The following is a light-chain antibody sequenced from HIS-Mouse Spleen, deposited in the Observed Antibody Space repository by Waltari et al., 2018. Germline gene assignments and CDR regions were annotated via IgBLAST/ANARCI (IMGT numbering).Light chain of an antibody. CDR1: QSIRSY. CDR2: AAS. V-gene: IGKV1-39*01. CDR3: QQSYSTPQWT. J-gene: IGKJ1*01. Sequence: DIQTTQSPSSMPASVGDRVTLTCRASQSIRSYLNWYQQKPGKAPKLLIYAASSLQSGVPSRFSGSGSVTDFTLTISSLQPEDFATYYCQQSYSTPQWTFGQGTKVEIK.